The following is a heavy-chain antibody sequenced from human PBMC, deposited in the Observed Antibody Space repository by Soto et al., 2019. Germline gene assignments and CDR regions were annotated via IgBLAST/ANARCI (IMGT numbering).Heavy chain of an antibody. J-gene: IGHJ4*02. D-gene: IGHD2-15*01. CDR3: ATDPGRDDY. CDR2: ITGGSDYL. Sequence: GGSLRLSCAASGLTFSSYGMHWVRQAPGKGLEWVSSITGGSDYLYYADSVKGRFTISRDNAKNSLYLQMNSLSPEDTAVYYCATDPGRDDYWGQGTLVTVSS. CDR1: GLTFSSYG. V-gene: IGHV3-21*01.